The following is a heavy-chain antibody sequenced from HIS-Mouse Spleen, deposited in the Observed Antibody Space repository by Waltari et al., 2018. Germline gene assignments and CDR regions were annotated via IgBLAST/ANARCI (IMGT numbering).Heavy chain of an antibody. Sequence: QLQLQESGPGLVKPSETLSLTCTVPGGSISRSRYYWGWIRQPPGQGLEWIGSLYYSGRTYSNPSLKSRVTISVDTSKNQFSLKLSSVTAADTAVYYCAREIPYSSSWYDWYFDLWGRGTLVTVSS. J-gene: IGHJ2*01. CDR3: AREIPYSSSWYDWYFDL. CDR2: LYYSGRT. CDR1: GGSISRSRYY. V-gene: IGHV4-39*07. D-gene: IGHD6-13*01.